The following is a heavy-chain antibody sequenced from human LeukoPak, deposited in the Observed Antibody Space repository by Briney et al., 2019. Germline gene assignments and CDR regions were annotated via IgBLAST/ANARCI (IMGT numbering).Heavy chain of an antibody. J-gene: IGHJ5*02. V-gene: IGHV3-64*01. D-gene: IGHD6-13*01. CDR1: GFTFSSYA. CDR3: ARGGSSPA. CDR2: ISSNGGST. Sequence: GGSLRLSCAASGFTFSSYAMHWVRQAPGKGLEYVSAISSNGGSTYYANSVKGRFTISRDNSKNALYLQMGSLRAEDMAVYYCARGGSSPAWGQGTLVTVSS.